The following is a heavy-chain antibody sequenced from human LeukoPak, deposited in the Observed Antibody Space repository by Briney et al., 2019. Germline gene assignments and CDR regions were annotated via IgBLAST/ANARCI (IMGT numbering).Heavy chain of an antibody. CDR3: ARRARWLAAAGLFMDAFDI. D-gene: IGHD6-13*01. J-gene: IGHJ3*02. V-gene: IGHV3-30*03. Sequence: PGRSLRLSCAASGFPFNSHGMHWVRQAPGKGLEWLAVISYDGSNKYYADSVKGRFTISRDNSKNTLYLQMNSLRAEDTAVYYCARRARWLAAAGLFMDAFDIWGQGTMVTVSS. CDR2: ISYDGSNK. CDR1: GFPFNSHG.